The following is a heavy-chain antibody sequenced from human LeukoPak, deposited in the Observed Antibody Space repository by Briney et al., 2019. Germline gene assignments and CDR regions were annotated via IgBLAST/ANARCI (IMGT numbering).Heavy chain of an antibody. J-gene: IGHJ6*03. CDR3: ARTRVAGFDYYYMDV. CDR1: GYTFTGHY. V-gene: IGHV1-2*02. CDR2: INPNSGGT. Sequence: GASVKVSCKASGYTFTGHYMHWVRQAPGQGLEWMGWINPNSGGTNYAQKFQGRVTMTRDTSISTAYMELSRLRSDDTAVYYCARTRVAGFDYYYMDVWGKGTTVTVSS. D-gene: IGHD6-19*01.